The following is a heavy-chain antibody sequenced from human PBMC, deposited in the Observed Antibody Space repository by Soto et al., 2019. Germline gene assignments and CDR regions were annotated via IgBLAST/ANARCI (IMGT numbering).Heavy chain of an antibody. CDR2: ISSVGNNE. Sequence: QVQLVESGGGVAQPGRSLRLSCAASGFTFNTYAMHWVRQAPGKGLEWVAVISSVGNNELYADSVKGRFSISRDDSKNTMYLQMNSLRAEDTAVYYCARRKIIVKLEDAAFDIWGQGTMVTVSS. D-gene: IGHD2-21*01. CDR1: GFTFNTYA. CDR3: ARRKIIVKLEDAAFDI. V-gene: IGHV3-30-3*01. J-gene: IGHJ3*02.